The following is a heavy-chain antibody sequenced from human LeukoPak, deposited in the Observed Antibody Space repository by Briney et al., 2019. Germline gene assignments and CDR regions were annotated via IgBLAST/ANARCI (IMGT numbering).Heavy chain of an antibody. CDR2: ILPFFGTA. Sequence: ASVKVSCKASGYTFTSYDINWVRQAPGQGLEWMGGILPFFGTANYAQIFQGRVTITADKSTNTAYMELSSLTSEDTAVYYCAIYDTSFFDYWGQGTLVTVSS. D-gene: IGHD2/OR15-2a*01. CDR1: GYTFTSYD. V-gene: IGHV1-69*06. J-gene: IGHJ4*02. CDR3: AIYDTSFFDY.